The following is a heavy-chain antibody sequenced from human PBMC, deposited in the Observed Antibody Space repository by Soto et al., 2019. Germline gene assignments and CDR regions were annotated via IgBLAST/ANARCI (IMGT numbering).Heavy chain of an antibody. CDR2: IYYSGST. V-gene: IGHV4-31*03. J-gene: IGHJ5*02. D-gene: IGHD3-10*01. CDR3: GRDGGSGPYNWFDL. Sequence: SETLSLTCTVSGGSISSGGYYWSWIRQHPGKGLEWIGYIYYSGSTYYNPSLKSRVTISVGTSKNQFSLKLSSVTAADTAVYYWGRDGGSGPYNWFDLWGQGTLVTVSS. CDR1: GGSISSGGYY.